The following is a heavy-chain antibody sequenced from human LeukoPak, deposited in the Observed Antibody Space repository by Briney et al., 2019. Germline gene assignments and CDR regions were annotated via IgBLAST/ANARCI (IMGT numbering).Heavy chain of an antibody. V-gene: IGHV4-59*01. CDR2: IYFSGST. CDR3: ARGNYDFWSGSPDKYDY. D-gene: IGHD3-3*01. Sequence: PSETLSLTCTVSGGSISSYYWSWIRQPPGKGLEWIGYIYFSGSTNYNPSLKSRVTISVDTSKNQFSLKLSSVTAADTAVYYCARGNYDFWSGSPDKYDYWGQGTLVTVSS. CDR1: GGSISSYY. J-gene: IGHJ4*02.